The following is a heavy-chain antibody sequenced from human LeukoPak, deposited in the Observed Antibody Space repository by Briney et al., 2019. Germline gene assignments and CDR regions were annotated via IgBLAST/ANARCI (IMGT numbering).Heavy chain of an antibody. Sequence: GGSLRLSCAASGFTFSDYYMSWIRQAPGKGLEWVSYISNSGTTIYYADSVKGRFTISRDNAKNSLFLQMNSLRAEDTAVYYCARGGMRDALWQGNYFDYWGQGSLVTVSS. CDR3: ARGGMRDALWQGNYFDY. CDR1: GFTFSDYY. D-gene: IGHD5-24*01. V-gene: IGHV3-11*04. CDR2: ISNSGTTI. J-gene: IGHJ4*02.